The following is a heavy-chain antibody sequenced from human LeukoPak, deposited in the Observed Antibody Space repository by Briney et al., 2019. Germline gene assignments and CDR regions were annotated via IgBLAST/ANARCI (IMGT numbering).Heavy chain of an antibody. J-gene: IGHJ4*02. V-gene: IGHV3-7*03. CDR3: ARVSVYERDFDY. Sequence: GGSLRLSCAASGFTFSRSWMSWVRQAPGKGLEWVANIKEDGSEKYYVDPVKGRFTISRDNAKNSLYLQMNSLRAEDTALYHCARVSVYERDFDYWGQGTLVTVSS. CDR1: GFTFSRSW. CDR2: IKEDGSEK. D-gene: IGHD5/OR15-5a*01.